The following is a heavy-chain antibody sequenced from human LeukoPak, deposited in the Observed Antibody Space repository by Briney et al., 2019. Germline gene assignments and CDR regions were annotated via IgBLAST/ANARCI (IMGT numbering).Heavy chain of an antibody. CDR1: GYTFTSYA. D-gene: IGHD1-26*01. Sequence: ASVKVSCKASGYTFTSYAMNWVRQAPGQGLEWMGWINTNTGNPTYAQGFTGRFVFSLDTSVSTAYLQISSLKAEDTAVYYCAVGMVASPGPYYYYYGMDVWGQGTTVTVSS. CDR3: AVGMVASPGPYYYYYGMDV. CDR2: INTNTGNP. V-gene: IGHV7-4-1*02. J-gene: IGHJ6*02.